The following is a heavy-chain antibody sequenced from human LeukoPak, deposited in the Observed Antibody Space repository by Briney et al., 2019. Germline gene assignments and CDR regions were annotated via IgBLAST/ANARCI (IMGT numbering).Heavy chain of an antibody. Sequence: PGGSLRLSCAASGFTFSSYSMNWVRQAPGKGLEWVSYISSSSSTIYYADSVKGRFTISRDNAKNSLYLQMNSLRAEDTALYYCARDESLYYYGSGRQGFDYWGQGTLVTVSS. J-gene: IGHJ4*02. CDR3: ARDESLYYYGSGRQGFDY. D-gene: IGHD3-10*01. V-gene: IGHV3-48*01. CDR1: GFTFSSYS. CDR2: ISSSSSTI.